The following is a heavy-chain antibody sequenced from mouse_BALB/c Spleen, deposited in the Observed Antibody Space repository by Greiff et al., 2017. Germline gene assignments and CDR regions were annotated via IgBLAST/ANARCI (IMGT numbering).Heavy chain of an antibody. J-gene: IGHJ4*01. CDR3: TRAKGAMDY. V-gene: IGHV5-6-4*01. CDR1: GFTFSSYT. Sequence: EVKVVESGGGLVKPGGSLKLSCAASGFTFSSYTMSWVRQTPEKRLEWVATISSGGSYTYYPDSVKGRFTISRDNAKNTLYLQMSSLKSEDTAMYYCTRAKGAMDYWGQGTSVTVSS. CDR2: ISSGGSYT.